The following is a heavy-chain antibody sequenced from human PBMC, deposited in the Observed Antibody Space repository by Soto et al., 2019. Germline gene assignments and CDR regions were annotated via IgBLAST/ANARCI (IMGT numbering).Heavy chain of an antibody. CDR2: ISSNGGST. D-gene: IGHD2-15*01. V-gene: IGHV3-64*01. CDR3: ARAGYCSGGSCYFDYYYYMDV. J-gene: IGHJ6*03. CDR1: GFTFSSYA. Sequence: GGSLRLSCAASGFTFSSYAMHWVRQAPGKGLEYVSAISSNGGSTYYANSVKGRFTISRDNSKNTLYLQMGSLRAEDMAVYYCARAGYCSGGSCYFDYYYYMDVWGKGTTVTVSS.